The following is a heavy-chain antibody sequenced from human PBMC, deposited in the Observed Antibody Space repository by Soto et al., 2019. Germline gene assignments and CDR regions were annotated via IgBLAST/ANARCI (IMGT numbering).Heavy chain of an antibody. D-gene: IGHD3-10*01. J-gene: IGHJ6*02. CDR2: IVSIFGRA. Sequence: ASVKVSCKASGGTFSSYAISWVRQAPGQGLEGMGGIVSIFGRANYAQKFQGRVTITADESTSTTYMELSSLRSEDTAVYYCARAPITMVRGVIKSLYYSYGMDVWGQGTTVTVS. CDR1: GGTFSSYA. CDR3: ARAPITMVRGVIKSLYYSYGMDV. V-gene: IGHV1-69*13.